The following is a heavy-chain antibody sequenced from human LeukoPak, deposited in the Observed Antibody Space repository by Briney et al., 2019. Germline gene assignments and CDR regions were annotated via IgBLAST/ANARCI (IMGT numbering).Heavy chain of an antibody. Sequence: ASVNVSCKASGYTFTGNHMHWVRQAPGQGLEWMGWINPNSGGTNHAQKFQGRVIMTRDTSISTAYMELSRLGSDDTAVYYCARGGSTDSIHSCGGNCYFRDYWGQGTLVTVSS. D-gene: IGHD2-21*02. J-gene: IGHJ4*02. CDR3: ARGGSTDSIHSCGGNCYFRDY. CDR1: GYTFTGNH. CDR2: INPNSGGT. V-gene: IGHV1-2*02.